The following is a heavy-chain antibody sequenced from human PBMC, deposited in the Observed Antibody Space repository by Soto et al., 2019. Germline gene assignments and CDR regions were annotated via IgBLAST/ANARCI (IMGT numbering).Heavy chain of an antibody. CDR3: ARIYVVVPAAKTNWFDP. D-gene: IGHD2-2*01. V-gene: IGHV2-26*01. CDR2: IFSNDEK. CDR1: GFSLSNARMG. Sequence: GSGPTLVNPTETLTLTCTVSGFSLSNARMGVSWIRQPPGKALEWLAHIFSNDEKSYSTSLKSRLTISKDTSKSQVVLTMTNMDPVDTATYYFARIYVVVPAAKTNWFDPWGQGTLVTVSS. J-gene: IGHJ5*02.